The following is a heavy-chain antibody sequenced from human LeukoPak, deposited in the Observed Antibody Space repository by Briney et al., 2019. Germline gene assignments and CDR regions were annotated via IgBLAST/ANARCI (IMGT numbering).Heavy chain of an antibody. Sequence: GGSLRLSCAASTFTFSNHAMSWVGQGPGKGLEWVSGITGSGGGTFYADSVKGRFTISRDNSKNTLYLQMNSLRAEDTAVYYCAKDRDDGWLLLLGSPGDAFDIWGQGTMVTVSS. CDR3: AKDRDDGWLLLLGSPGDAFDI. J-gene: IGHJ3*02. V-gene: IGHV3-23*01. CDR2: ITGSGGGT. CDR1: TFTFSNHA. D-gene: IGHD3-22*01.